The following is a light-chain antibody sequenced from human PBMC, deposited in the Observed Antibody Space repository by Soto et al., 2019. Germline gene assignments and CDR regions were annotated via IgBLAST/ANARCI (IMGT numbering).Light chain of an antibody. Sequence: DIQLTQSPSFLSASVGDRVTITCRASQGISSYLAWYQQKPGKAPKLLIYAASTLQSGVPSRFSGSGSGTEFTLTISSLQPEDFATYYCQQLNSYPITFGPGTKSGYQT. V-gene: IGKV1-9*01. CDR3: QQLNSYPIT. CDR2: AAS. J-gene: IGKJ3*01. CDR1: QGISSY.